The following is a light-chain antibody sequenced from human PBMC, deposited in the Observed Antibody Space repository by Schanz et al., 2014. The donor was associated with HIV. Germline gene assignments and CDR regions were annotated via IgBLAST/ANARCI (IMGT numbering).Light chain of an antibody. V-gene: IGLV2-8*01. Sequence: QSVLTQPPSASGSPGQSVTISCTGTSSDVGVYNYVSWYQHHPGKAPKLMIYDVNNRPSGVSDRFSGSKSGHTASLTISGLQVEDEADYYCSSYEGIHNWVFGGGTKLTVL. CDR1: SSDVGVYNY. J-gene: IGLJ2*01. CDR2: DVN. CDR3: SSYEGIHNWV.